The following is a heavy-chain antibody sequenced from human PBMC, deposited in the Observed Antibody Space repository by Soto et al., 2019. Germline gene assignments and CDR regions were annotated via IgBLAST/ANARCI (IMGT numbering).Heavy chain of an antibody. CDR2: INPNSANT. V-gene: IGHV1-8*01. J-gene: IGHJ4*02. CDR3: ARGWEVPAATFDS. Sequence: GASVKITCKASRYTFTSSDINGVRQATGQGLEWLGWINPNSANTGYAQKFQGRVTMTRDSSITTAYMELSNLRSEDTAVYFCARGWEVPAATFDSWGQGTLVTVSS. CDR1: RYTFTSSD. D-gene: IGHD2-2*01.